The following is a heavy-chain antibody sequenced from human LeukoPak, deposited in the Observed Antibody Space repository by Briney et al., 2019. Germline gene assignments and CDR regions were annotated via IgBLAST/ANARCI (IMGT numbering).Heavy chain of an antibody. D-gene: IGHD3-3*01. J-gene: IGHJ4*02. CDR3: AKEGGYLDFWSGFQNYFDY. Sequence: ASVKVSCKASGYTFTSYGISWVRQAPGQGLEWMGWINPYNGDTNSAQKLQGRVTMTTDTSTSTAYMELRSLRSDDTAMYYCAKEGGYLDFWSGFQNYFDYWGQGTLVTVSS. CDR2: INPYNGDT. CDR1: GYTFTSYG. V-gene: IGHV1-18*01.